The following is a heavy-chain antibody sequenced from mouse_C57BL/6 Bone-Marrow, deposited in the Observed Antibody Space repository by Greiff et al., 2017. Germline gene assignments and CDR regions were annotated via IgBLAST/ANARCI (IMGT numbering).Heavy chain of an antibody. Sequence: VQLQESGAELARPGASVKLSCKASGYTFTSYGISWVKQRTGQGLEWIVEIYPRSGNTYYNEKFKGKATLTADKSSSTAYMELRSLTSEDSAVYFCARRLVYYDYAWFAYWGQGTLVTVSA. CDR2: IYPRSGNT. J-gene: IGHJ3*01. CDR3: ARRLVYYDYAWFAY. D-gene: IGHD2-4*01. V-gene: IGHV1-81*01. CDR1: GYTFTSYG.